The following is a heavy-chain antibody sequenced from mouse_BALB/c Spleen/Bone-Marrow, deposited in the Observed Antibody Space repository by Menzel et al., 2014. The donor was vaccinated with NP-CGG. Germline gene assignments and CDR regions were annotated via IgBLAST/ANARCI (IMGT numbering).Heavy chain of an antibody. Sequence: EVQVVESGGGLVQPGGSRKLSCAASGFTFSDYGMAWVQQAPGKGPEWVAFISNLAYSIYYADTVTGRFTISRENAKNTLYLEMSSPRSEDTAMYYCATIYYGNSYAMDYWGQGTSVTVSS. CDR3: ATIYYGNSYAMDY. CDR1: GFTFSDYG. V-gene: IGHV5-15*02. CDR2: ISNLAYSI. D-gene: IGHD2-1*01. J-gene: IGHJ4*01.